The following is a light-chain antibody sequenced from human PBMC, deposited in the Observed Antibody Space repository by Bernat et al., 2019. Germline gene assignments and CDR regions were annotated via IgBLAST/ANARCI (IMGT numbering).Light chain of an antibody. CDR1: QSVSSY. Sequence: EIVLTQSPATLSLSPGERATLSCRASQSVSSYLAWYQQKPGQAPRLLIYDASNRATGIPARFSGSGSGTDFTLTISSLEPEDFAVYYCQQSSNWQGYTFGQGTKLEIK. J-gene: IGKJ2*01. CDR3: QQSSNWQGYT. V-gene: IGKV3-11*01. CDR2: DAS.